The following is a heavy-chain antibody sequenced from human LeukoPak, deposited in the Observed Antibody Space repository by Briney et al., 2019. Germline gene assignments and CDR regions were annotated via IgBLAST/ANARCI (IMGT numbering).Heavy chain of an antibody. Sequence: GGSLRLSCAASGFTFSSYGMHWVRQAPGKGLEWVALISYDGSNKYYEDSVKGRFTISRDNSKNTLYLQMNSLRAEDTAVYYCAKGELGLWFDYWGQGTLVTVSS. D-gene: IGHD5-18*01. J-gene: IGHJ4*02. CDR2: ISYDGSNK. CDR1: GFTFSSYG. V-gene: IGHV3-30*18. CDR3: AKGELGLWFDY.